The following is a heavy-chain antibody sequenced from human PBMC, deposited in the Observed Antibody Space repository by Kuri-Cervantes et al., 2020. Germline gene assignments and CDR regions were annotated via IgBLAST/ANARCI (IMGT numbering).Heavy chain of an antibody. CDR1: GGSFSGYY. V-gene: IGHV4-34*01. CDR2: INHSGST. J-gene: IGHJ4*02. D-gene: IGHD3-10*01. CDR3: ARDVMVRGLPTNY. Sequence: ESLRLSCAVYGGSFSGYYWSWIRQPPGKGLEWIGEINHSGSTNYNPSLKSRVTISVDTSKNQFSLKLNSVTAADTAVYYCARDVMVRGLPTNYWGRGTLVTVSS.